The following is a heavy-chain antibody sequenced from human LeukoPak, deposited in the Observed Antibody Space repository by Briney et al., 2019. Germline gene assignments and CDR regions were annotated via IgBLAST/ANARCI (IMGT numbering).Heavy chain of an antibody. D-gene: IGHD3-3*01. J-gene: IGHJ4*02. Sequence: SVKVSCKASGGTFSSYAISWVRQAPGQGLEWMGRIIPIFGIANYAQKFQGRVTITADKSTSTAYMELSSLRSEDTAVYYCAGITTYPEGPYWGQGTLVTVSS. CDR1: GGTFSSYA. V-gene: IGHV1-69*04. CDR3: AGITTYPEGPY. CDR2: IIPIFGIA.